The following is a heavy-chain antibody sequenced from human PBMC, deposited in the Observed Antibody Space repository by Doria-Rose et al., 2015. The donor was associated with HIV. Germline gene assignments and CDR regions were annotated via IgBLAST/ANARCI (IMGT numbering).Heavy chain of an antibody. V-gene: IGHV4-59*01. CDR2: IFYTGST. Sequence: QVQLQESGPGLVKPSETLSLTCSVSGGSISHYYWSWIRQPPGKGLEYIGDIFYTGSTSYSTSLKSRVSISIDTSKNKFSLRLSSVTAADTAVYYCARVLSGTYDYWGQGTLVTVSS. J-gene: IGHJ4*02. D-gene: IGHD1-26*01. CDR1: GGSISHYY. CDR3: ARVLSGTYDY.